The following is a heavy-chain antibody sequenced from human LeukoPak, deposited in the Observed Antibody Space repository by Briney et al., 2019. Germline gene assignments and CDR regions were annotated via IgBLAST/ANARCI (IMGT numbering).Heavy chain of an antibody. V-gene: IGHV4-34*01. CDR2: INHSGST. J-gene: IGHJ6*02. CDR3: ARSRVRGRYYYYYGMDV. CDR1: GGSFSGYY. Sequence: SETLSLTCAVYGGSFSGYYWSWIRQPPGKGLEWIGEINHSGSTNYNPSLKSRVTISVDTSKNQFSLKLSSVTAADTAAYYCARSRVRGRYYYYYGMDVWGQGTTVTVSS. D-gene: IGHD3-10*01.